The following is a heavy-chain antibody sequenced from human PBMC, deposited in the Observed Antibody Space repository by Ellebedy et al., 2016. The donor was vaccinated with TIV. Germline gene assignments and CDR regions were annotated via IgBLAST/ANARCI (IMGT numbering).Heavy chain of an antibody. CDR3: AGGSYFAGWFDP. CDR2: IYYSGST. D-gene: IGHD1-26*01. CDR1: GGSISSYY. Sequence: SETLSLTCNVSGGSISSYYWSWIRQPPGKGLEWIGYIYYSGSTNYNPSLKSRVTTSVDTSKNQFSLKLSSVTAADTAVYYCAGGSYFAGWFDPWGQGTLVTVSS. J-gene: IGHJ5*02. V-gene: IGHV4-59*01.